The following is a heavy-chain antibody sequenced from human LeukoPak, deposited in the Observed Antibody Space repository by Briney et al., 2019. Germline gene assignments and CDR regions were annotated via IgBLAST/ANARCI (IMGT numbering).Heavy chain of an antibody. D-gene: IGHD6-19*01. CDR3: ARGAGWYDY. Sequence: SETLSLTCTVSGASISRDNWSWIPPPPGKGLEWMGYIYYSGSTKYNPSLKSRVNMSVDTSKNQFSLKLSSVTAADTAVYYCARGAGWYDYWGQGTLVTVSS. J-gene: IGHJ4*02. V-gene: IGHV4-59*01. CDR2: IYYSGST. CDR1: GASISRDN.